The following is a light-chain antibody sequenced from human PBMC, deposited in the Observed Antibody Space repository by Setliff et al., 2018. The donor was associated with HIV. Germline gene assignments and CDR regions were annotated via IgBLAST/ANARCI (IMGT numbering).Light chain of an antibody. J-gene: IGLJ1*01. CDR1: NIGSKS. CDR3: QVWDSSSDHSYV. Sequence: ELTQPPSVSVAPGKTARITCGGNNIGSKSVHWHQQKPGQAPVLVIYYDSDRPSGIPERFSGSNSGNTATLTISRVEAGDEADYYCQVWDSSSDHSYVFGTGTKVTVL. V-gene: IGLV3-21*04. CDR2: YDS.